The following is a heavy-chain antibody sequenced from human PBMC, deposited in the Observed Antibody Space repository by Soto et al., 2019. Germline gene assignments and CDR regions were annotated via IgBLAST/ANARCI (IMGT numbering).Heavy chain of an antibody. J-gene: IGHJ4*02. D-gene: IGHD4-17*01. CDR1: GFTFNYYT. V-gene: IGHV3-21*01. CDR2: ISSASDNI. CDR3: ARHITTVTTERIDF. Sequence: EVQLEESGGGLVRPGASLRLSCAASGFTFNYYTMIWVRQAPGQGLEWVSSISSASDNIHYADSVKGRFTISRENAKNSVYLQMNSLRDEDTAVYYCARHITTVTTERIDFWGQGTRVTVSS.